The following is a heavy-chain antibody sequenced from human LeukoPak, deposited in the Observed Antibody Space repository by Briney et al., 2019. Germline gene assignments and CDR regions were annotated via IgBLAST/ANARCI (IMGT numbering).Heavy chain of an antibody. V-gene: IGHV1-2*02. CDR1: GYTFNGYY. D-gene: IGHD3-22*01. CDR3: ARGGPYYYDSSGYGDY. J-gene: IGHJ4*02. Sequence: ASVKVSCKASGYTFNGYYIHWVRQAPGQGLEWMGWINPNSDVTQYAQKFQGRVTMTRDTSITTAYLDLSGLTYDDTAVYYCARGGPYYYDSSGYGDYWGQGTLVTVSS. CDR2: INPNSDVT.